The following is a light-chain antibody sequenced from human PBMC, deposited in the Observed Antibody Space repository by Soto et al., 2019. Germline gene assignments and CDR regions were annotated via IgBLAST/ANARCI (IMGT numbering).Light chain of an antibody. V-gene: IGKV3-15*01. CDR2: GAS. Sequence: EIVMTQSPATLSVSPGERATLSCRASQRVSSNLAWYQQKPGQAPRLLIYGASTRANGIPGRFSGSGSGTEFTLNISSLQSEDLADYYCQQYNNWPLTFGGGTKVEIK. CDR1: QRVSSN. CDR3: QQYNNWPLT. J-gene: IGKJ4*01.